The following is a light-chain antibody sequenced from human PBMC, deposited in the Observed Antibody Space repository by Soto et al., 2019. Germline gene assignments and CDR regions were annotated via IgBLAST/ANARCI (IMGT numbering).Light chain of an antibody. CDR3: QQYGSSPRT. V-gene: IGKV3-20*01. CDR1: QSVSSSH. J-gene: IGKJ1*01. Sequence: EIVLTQSPGTLSLSPGERATLSCRASQSVSSSHLAWYQQKPGQAPRLLISGASSRATGIPDRFTGSGSGTDFTLTIRRMETEDFAAYYCQQYGSSPRTFGQGTKVDIK. CDR2: GAS.